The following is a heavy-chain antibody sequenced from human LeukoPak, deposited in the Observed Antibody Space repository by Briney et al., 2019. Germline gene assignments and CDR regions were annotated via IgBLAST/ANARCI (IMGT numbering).Heavy chain of an antibody. Sequence: PGGSLRLSCAASGFRFCSFAMTWVRQAPGKGLEWVSSIGPSGTNTHYADSVKGRFTISRDNARNSLFLQMSSLRGDDTAVYYCVRGDSRDFWGQGTLVTVSS. CDR2: IGPSGTNT. V-gene: IGHV3-21*01. D-gene: IGHD6-13*01. CDR1: GFRFCSFA. CDR3: VRGDSRDF. J-gene: IGHJ4*02.